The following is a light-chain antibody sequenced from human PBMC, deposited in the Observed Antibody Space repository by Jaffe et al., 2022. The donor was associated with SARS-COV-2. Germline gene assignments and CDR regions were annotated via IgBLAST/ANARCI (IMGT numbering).Light chain of an antibody. CDR1: NSDVGSYNL. J-gene: IGLJ2*01. CDR3: SSYAGSNTVI. CDR2: EGS. Sequence: QSALTQPASVSGSPGQSITISCTGTNSDVGSYNLVSWYQQHPGKAPKLMIYEGSKRPSGVSNRFSGSKSGNTASLTISGLQAEDEADYYCSSYAGSNTVIFGGGTKLTVL. V-gene: IGLV2-23*01.